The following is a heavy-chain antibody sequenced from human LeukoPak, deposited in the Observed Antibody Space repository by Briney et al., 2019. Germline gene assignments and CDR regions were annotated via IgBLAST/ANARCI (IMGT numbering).Heavy chain of an antibody. J-gene: IGHJ6*03. Sequence: TSETLSLTCTVSGGSIRSSGYYWGWIRQPPGKGLEWMGSIQYSGNTYYNPSLKSRVTISVDTSKNQFSLKLSSVTAADTAVYYCARSSYYYDILTGYNYYYYYMDVWGKGTTVTVSS. CDR1: GGSIRSSGYY. CDR3: ARSSYYYDILTGYNYYYYYMDV. V-gene: IGHV4-39*07. D-gene: IGHD3-9*01. CDR2: IQYSGNT.